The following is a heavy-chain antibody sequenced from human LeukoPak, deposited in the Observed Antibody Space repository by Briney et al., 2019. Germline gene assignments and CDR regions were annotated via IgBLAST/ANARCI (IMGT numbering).Heavy chain of an antibody. CDR2: ISSSSSYI. Sequence: GGSLRLSCAASGFTFSSYSMNWVRQAPGKGLEWVSSISSSSSYIYYADSVKGRFTISRDNAKNSLYLQMNSLRAEDTAVYYCARQGMVQYYYYYGMDVWGQGTTVTVSS. V-gene: IGHV3-21*01. CDR3: ARQGMVQYYYYYGMDV. J-gene: IGHJ6*02. CDR1: GFTFSSYS. D-gene: IGHD2-8*01.